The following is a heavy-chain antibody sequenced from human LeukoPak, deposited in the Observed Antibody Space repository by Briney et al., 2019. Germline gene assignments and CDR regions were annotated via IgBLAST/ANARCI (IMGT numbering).Heavy chain of an antibody. J-gene: IGHJ6*03. CDR1: GYTFTSYG. CDR3: ARGADFWSGYWYYYMDV. D-gene: IGHD3-3*01. CDR2: ISAYNGNT. Sequence: GASVKVSCKASGYTFTSYGISWVRQAPGQGLEWMGWISAYNGNTDYAQKLQGRVTMTTDTSTSTAYMELRSLRSDDTAVYYCARGADFWSGYWYYYMDVWGKGTTVTVSS. V-gene: IGHV1-18*01.